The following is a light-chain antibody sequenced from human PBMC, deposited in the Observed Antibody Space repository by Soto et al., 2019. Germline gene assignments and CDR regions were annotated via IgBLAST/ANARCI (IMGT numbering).Light chain of an antibody. Sequence: DIQMTQSPSTLSASVGDRVTITCRASQSISSWLAWYQQKPGKAPKLLIYKASSLESGVPSRFSGSGSGTEFTLPISSLQPDDFATYYCQQYNSYRTFGQGTRVDIK. CDR1: QSISSW. V-gene: IGKV1-5*03. CDR2: KAS. CDR3: QQYNSYRT. J-gene: IGKJ1*01.